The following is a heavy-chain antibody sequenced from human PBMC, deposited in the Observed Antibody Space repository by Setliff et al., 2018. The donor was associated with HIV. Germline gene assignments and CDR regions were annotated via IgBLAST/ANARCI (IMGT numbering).Heavy chain of an antibody. CDR2: TNAGNGNT. J-gene: IGHJ6*03. Sequence: ASVKVSCNASGYTFTSYVMHWVRQAPGQRLEWMGWTNAGNGNTKYSQKFQGRVTFTRDTSASTAYMELSSLRSEDTAVYYCAREGKFRYYYYMDVWGKGTTVTV. CDR3: AREGKFRYYYYMDV. D-gene: IGHD3-10*01. CDR1: GYTFTSYV. V-gene: IGHV1-3*01.